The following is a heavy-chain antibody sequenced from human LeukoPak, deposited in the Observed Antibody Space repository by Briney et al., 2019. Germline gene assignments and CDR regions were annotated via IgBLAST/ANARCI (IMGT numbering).Heavy chain of an antibody. D-gene: IGHD6-6*01. CDR1: GGSISSGGYY. V-gene: IGHV4-31*03. CDR2: IYYSGST. Sequence: SETLSLTCTVSGGSISSGGYYWSLIRQHPGKGLEWLGYIYYSGSTYYNPSLKSRVTISVDTSKNQFSLKLSSVTAADTAVYYCARMYSSSSVYFDYWGQGTLVTVSS. CDR3: ARMYSSSSVYFDY. J-gene: IGHJ4*02.